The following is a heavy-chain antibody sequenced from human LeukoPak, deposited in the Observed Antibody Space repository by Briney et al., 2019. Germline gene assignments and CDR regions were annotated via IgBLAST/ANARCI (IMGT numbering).Heavy chain of an antibody. CDR1: GGSISGYY. V-gene: IGHV4-59*08. CDR2: IYYSGST. Sequence: ETSETLSLTCAVSGGSISGYYWTWIRQPPGKGLEWIGYIYYSGSTNYNPSLRSRVTISVDTSKNQFSLKLSSVTAADTAVYYCARRQYGDWVDYWGQGTLVTVSS. D-gene: IGHD4-17*01. J-gene: IGHJ4*02. CDR3: ARRQYGDWVDY.